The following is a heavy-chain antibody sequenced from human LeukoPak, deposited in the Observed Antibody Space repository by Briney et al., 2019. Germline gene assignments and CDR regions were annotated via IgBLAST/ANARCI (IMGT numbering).Heavy chain of an antibody. D-gene: IGHD3-16*01. Sequence: PGGSLRLSCAASGFTFSDYYMSWIRQAPGKGLEWVSTIKSTGLTTYYAESVKGRFTISRDNAKNSLFLQMSSLRADDTAIYYCARAGELRYMDVWGKGTAVTVSS. CDR1: GFTFSDYY. V-gene: IGHV3-11*04. CDR3: ARAGELRYMDV. J-gene: IGHJ6*03. CDR2: IKSTGLTT.